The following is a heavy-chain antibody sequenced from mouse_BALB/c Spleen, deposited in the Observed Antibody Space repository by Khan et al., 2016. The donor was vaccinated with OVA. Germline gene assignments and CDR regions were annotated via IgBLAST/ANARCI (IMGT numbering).Heavy chain of an antibody. CDR2: INPSSGHT. CDR3: ARDRIDY. Sequence: QVQLQQSGAELAKPGASVKMSCKASGYTFSNYWIHWVKQRPGQGLEWIGYINPSSGHTYYNQTFHNKATLTTDKSSSNAYMQLSSLTSEDSAVYYCARDRIDYWGEGTTLTVSS. V-gene: IGHV1-7*01. CDR1: GYTFSNYW. J-gene: IGHJ2*01.